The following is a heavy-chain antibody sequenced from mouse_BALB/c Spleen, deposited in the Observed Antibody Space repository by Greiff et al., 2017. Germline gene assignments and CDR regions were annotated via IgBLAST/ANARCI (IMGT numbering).Heavy chain of an antibody. CDR2: ISSGSSTI. J-gene: IGHJ4*01. Sequence: EVQVVESGGGLVQPGGSRKLSCAASGFTFSSFGMHWVRQAPEKGLEWVAYISSGSSTIYYADTVKGRFTISRDNPKNTLFLQMTSLRSEDTAMYYCARGGRVYYYAMDYWGQGTSVTVSS. CDR3: ARGGRVYYYAMDY. D-gene: IGHD3-3*01. V-gene: IGHV5-17*02. CDR1: GFTFSSFG.